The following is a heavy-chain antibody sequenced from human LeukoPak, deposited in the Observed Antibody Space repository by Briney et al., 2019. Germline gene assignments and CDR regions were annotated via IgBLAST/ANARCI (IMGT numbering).Heavy chain of an antibody. CDR1: GFTFSRYW. CDR3: AREQLGIGLEY. J-gene: IGHJ4*02. V-gene: IGHV3-7*03. D-gene: IGHD1-1*01. Sequence: GGSLRLSCEVSGFTFSRYWMSWVRQPPEKGLEWVANIKQDGSETYYMDSVRGRFTISRDNDKNSVFLHVNSLRAEDTAVYYCAREQLGIGLEYWGQGTPVTVSS. CDR2: IKQDGSET.